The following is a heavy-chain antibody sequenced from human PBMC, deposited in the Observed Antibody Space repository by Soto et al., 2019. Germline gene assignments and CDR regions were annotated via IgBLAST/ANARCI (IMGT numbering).Heavy chain of an antibody. J-gene: IGHJ4*02. Sequence: QVQLVESGGGVVQPGRSLRLSCAASGFTFSNYAIHWIRQAPGKGLEWVAVISHDGSNRYYADSVKGRFTVSRDNSKNAVFLQVNSLRAEDTAVYFCGKDPAGDRTGTFDYWGQGTLVTVSS. CDR3: GKDPAGDRTGTFDY. CDR2: ISHDGSNR. D-gene: IGHD4-17*01. V-gene: IGHV3-30*18. CDR1: GFTFSNYA.